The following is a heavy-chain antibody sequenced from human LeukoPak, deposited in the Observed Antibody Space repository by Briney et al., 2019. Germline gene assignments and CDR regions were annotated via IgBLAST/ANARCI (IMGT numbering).Heavy chain of an antibody. V-gene: IGHV3-23*01. Sequence: PGGSLRLSCAASEFSVGSNYMTWVRQAPGKGLEWVSAISGSGGSTYYADSVKGRFTISRDNSKNTLYLQMNSLRAEDTAVYYCAKNGDYYDSSGFNYWGQGTLVTVSS. D-gene: IGHD3-22*01. CDR2: ISGSGGST. CDR3: AKNGDYYDSSGFNY. J-gene: IGHJ4*02. CDR1: EFSVGSNY.